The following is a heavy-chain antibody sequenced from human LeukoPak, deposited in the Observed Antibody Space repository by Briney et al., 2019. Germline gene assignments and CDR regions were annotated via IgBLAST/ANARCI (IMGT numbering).Heavy chain of an antibody. D-gene: IGHD1-1*01. CDR2: INPNSGGT. CDR3: AAVGAGTVDY. V-gene: IGHV1-2*02. CDR1: GYTFTSYG. J-gene: IGHJ4*02. Sequence: ASVKVSCKASGYTFTSYGISWVRQAPGQGLEWMGWINPNSGGTNYAQKFQGRVTMTRDTSISTAYMELSRLRSDDTAVYYCAAVGAGTVDYWGQGTLVTVSS.